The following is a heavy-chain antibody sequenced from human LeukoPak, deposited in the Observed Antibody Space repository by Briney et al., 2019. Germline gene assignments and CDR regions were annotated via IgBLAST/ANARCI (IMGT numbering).Heavy chain of an antibody. CDR1: GGTFSSYA. Sequence: GSSVKVSCTASGGTFSSYAISWVRQAPGQGLEWMGRIIPILGIANYAQKFQGRVTINADTSTSTAYMELSSLRSEDTAVYYCARVTQGDTELILDYWGQGTLVTVSS. V-gene: IGHV1-69*04. CDR3: ARVTQGDTELILDY. CDR2: IIPILGIA. D-gene: IGHD1-7*01. J-gene: IGHJ4*02.